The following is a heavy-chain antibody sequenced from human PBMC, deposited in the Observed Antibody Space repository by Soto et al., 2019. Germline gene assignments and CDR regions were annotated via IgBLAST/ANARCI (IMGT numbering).Heavy chain of an antibody. Sequence: QVQLQESGPGLVKPSQTLSLTCTVSGGSISSGDYYWGWIRQPPGKGLEWIGYIYYSGSTYYNPSLKCRVTISVHTSKTQFSLKLSSVTAADTAVYYCARDVYDSSEGYYYGMDVWGQGTTVTVSS. CDR1: GGSISSGDYY. D-gene: IGHD3-22*01. J-gene: IGHJ6*02. CDR2: IYYSGST. V-gene: IGHV4-30-4*01. CDR3: ARDVYDSSEGYYYGMDV.